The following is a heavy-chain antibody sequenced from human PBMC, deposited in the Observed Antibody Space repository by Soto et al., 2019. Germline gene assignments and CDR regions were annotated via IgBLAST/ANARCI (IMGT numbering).Heavy chain of an antibody. CDR1: GGTFSSYA. CDR2: IIPIFGTA. J-gene: IGHJ4*02. CDR3: ARAMRFGELSFDY. Sequence: SVKVSCKASGGTFSSYAISWLRQAPGQGLEWMGGIIPIFGTANYAQKFQGRVTITADESTSTAYMELSSLRSEDTAVYYCARAMRFGELSFDYWGQGTLVTVSS. V-gene: IGHV1-69*13. D-gene: IGHD3-10*01.